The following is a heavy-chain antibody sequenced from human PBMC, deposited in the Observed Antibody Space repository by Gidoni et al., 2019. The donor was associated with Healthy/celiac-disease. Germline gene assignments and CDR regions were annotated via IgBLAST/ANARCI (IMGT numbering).Heavy chain of an antibody. D-gene: IGHD6-19*01. J-gene: IGHJ4*02. Sequence: EVQLVESGGGLVQPGGSLRLSCAASGFTFSSYWMHWVSRINSDGSSTSYADSVKGRFTISRDNAKNTLYLQMNSLRAEDTAVYYCAREVDSSGWSDYWGQGTLVTVSS. CDR1: GFTFSSYW. CDR2: INSDGSST. V-gene: IGHV3-74*01. CDR3: AREVDSSGWSDY.